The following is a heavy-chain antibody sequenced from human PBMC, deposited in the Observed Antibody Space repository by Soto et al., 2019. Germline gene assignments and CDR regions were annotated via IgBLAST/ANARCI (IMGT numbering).Heavy chain of an antibody. J-gene: IGHJ6*02. CDR3: ARELRVTIPPYYYYGMDV. V-gene: IGHV3-11*01. Sequence: GGSLRLSCAASGFTFSDYDMSWIRQAPGKGLEWVSYISSSGSTIYYADSVKGRFTISRDNAKNSLYLQMNSLRAEDTAVYYCARELRVTIPPYYYYGMDVWGQGTTVTVSS. CDR1: GFTFSDYD. CDR2: ISSSGSTI. D-gene: IGHD4-17*01.